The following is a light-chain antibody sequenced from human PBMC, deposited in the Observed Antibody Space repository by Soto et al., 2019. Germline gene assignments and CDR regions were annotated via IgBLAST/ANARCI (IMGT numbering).Light chain of an antibody. J-gene: IGLJ1*01. CDR2: GNN. CDR3: QSYDSSLTVYV. CDR1: SSNIGAGYD. Sequence: QAVVTQPPSVSGAPGQRVTISCTGSSSNIGAGYDVHWYQQLPGTTPKLLIYGNNNRPSGVPDRFSGSKSGTSASLAITGLQAADEADYYCQSYDSSLTVYVFGTGTKVTVL. V-gene: IGLV1-40*01.